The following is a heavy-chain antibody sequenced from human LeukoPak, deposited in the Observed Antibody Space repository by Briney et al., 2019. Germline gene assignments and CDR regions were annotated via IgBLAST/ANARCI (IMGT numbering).Heavy chain of an antibody. J-gene: IGHJ5*02. CDR1: GGSISSSSYY. Sequence: SETLSLTCTVSGGSISSSSYYWGWIRQPPGKGLEWIGSIYYSGSTYYNPSLKSRVTISVDTSKNQFSLKLSSVTAADTAVYYCARFIVVVVAATTSAGNWFDPWGQGTLVTVSS. CDR3: ARFIVVVVAATTSAGNWFDP. D-gene: IGHD2-15*01. V-gene: IGHV4-39*01. CDR2: IYYSGST.